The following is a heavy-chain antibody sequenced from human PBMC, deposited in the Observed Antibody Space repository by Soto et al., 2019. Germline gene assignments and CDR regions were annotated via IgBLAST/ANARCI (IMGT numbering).Heavy chain of an antibody. D-gene: IGHD5-12*01. CDR1: GGSIGSGGYY. V-gene: IGHV4-31*03. J-gene: IGHJ4*02. CDR3: ARGGGYSGTGFDY. Sequence: QVQLQESGPGLVKPSQTLSLTCTVSGGSIGSGGYYWSWIRQHPGKGLEWIGYIYYSGSTYYNPSLKSRVTISVDTSKNQFSLKLSSVTAADTAVYYCARGGGYSGTGFDYWGQGTLVTVSS. CDR2: IYYSGST.